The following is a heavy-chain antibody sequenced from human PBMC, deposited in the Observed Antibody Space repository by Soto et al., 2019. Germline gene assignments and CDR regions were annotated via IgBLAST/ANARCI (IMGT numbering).Heavy chain of an antibody. J-gene: IGHJ6*02. CDR2: IHYSGST. CDR3: ARENRRLDYYYGLDV. Sequence: SETLSLTCRVSGGSVSGGNYYWTWIRQPPGKGLEWIGYIHYSGSTNYNPSLKSRVTMSVDTSKSQFSLKLSSVSAADTAFYYCARENRRLDYYYGLDVWGQGTTVTVSS. CDR1: GGSVSGGNYY. D-gene: IGHD6-25*01. V-gene: IGHV4-61*01.